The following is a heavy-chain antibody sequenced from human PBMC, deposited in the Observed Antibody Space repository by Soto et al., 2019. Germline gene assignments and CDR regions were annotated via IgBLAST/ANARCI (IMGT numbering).Heavy chain of an antibody. Sequence: QVQLVESGGGVVQPGRSLRLSCAASGFTFSSYGMHWVRQAPGKGLEWVAVISYDGSNKYYADSVKGRFTISRDNSKNTLYLKMNSLRVEDTAVYYCAKGGGYSGYEGNFDYWGQGTLVTVSS. D-gene: IGHD5-12*01. V-gene: IGHV3-30*18. CDR3: AKGGGYSGYEGNFDY. CDR1: GFTFSSYG. J-gene: IGHJ4*02. CDR2: ISYDGSNK.